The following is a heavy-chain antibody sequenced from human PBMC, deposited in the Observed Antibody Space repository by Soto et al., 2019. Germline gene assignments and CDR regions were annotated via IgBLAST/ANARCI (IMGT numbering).Heavy chain of an antibody. J-gene: IGHJ6*02. CDR3: ARARITMVRGVIAPGKAYGMDV. Sequence: QVQLQESGPGLVKPSGTLSLTCAVSGGSISSSNWWSWVRQPPGKGLEWIGEIYHSGSTNYNPSLKSRVTISVVKSKNQFSLKLSSVTAADTAVYYCARARITMVRGVIAPGKAYGMDVWGQGTTVTVSS. V-gene: IGHV4-4*02. CDR1: GGSISSSNW. CDR2: IYHSGST. D-gene: IGHD3-10*01.